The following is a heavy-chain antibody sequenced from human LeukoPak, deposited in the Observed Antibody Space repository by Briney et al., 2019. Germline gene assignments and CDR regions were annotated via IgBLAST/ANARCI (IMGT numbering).Heavy chain of an antibody. Sequence: SETLSLTCTVSGGSISSYYWGSIRQPPGKGLEWIGYIYYSGSTNYNPSLKSRATLSVDTFKDQFSLKLGSVDAADPAVYYCAGFFDYYDSSDGAFDIWGQGTMVTVSS. D-gene: IGHD3-22*01. V-gene: IGHV4-59*01. J-gene: IGHJ3*02. CDR1: GGSISSYY. CDR2: IYYSGST. CDR3: AGFFDYYDSSDGAFDI.